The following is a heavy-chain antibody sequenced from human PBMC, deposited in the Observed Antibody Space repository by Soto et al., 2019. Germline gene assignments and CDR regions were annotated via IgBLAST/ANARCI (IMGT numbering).Heavy chain of an antibody. CDR1: GFTFTNYW. V-gene: IGHV3-74*01. CDR3: ARGTSNSGVSAAAGIAPFDY. J-gene: IGHJ4*02. CDR2: VDNDGSSA. D-gene: IGHD6-13*01. Sequence: GGSLRLSCAASGFTFTNYWMHWVRQAPGKGLVWVSRVDNDGSSATYAGSVKVRFTISRDNAKNTLYLQMNSLRAEDTAVYYCARGTSNSGVSAAAGIAPFDYWGQGTLVT.